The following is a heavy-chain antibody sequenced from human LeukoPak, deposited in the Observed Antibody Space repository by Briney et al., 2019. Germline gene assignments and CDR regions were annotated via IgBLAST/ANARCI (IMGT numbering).Heavy chain of an antibody. CDR3: ARDRGDGYNRFDY. CDR2: IWYDGSNK. D-gene: IGHD5-24*01. Sequence: GGSLRLSCAASGFTFSSYGMHWVCQAPGKGLEWVAVIWYDGSNKYYADSVKGRFTISRDNSKNTLYLQMNSLRAEDTAVYYCARDRGDGYNRFDYWGQGTLVTVSS. V-gene: IGHV3-33*01. J-gene: IGHJ4*02. CDR1: GFTFSSYG.